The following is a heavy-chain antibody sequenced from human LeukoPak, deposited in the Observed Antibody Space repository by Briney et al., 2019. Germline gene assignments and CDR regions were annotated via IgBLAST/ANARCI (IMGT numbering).Heavy chain of an antibody. V-gene: IGHV4-38-2*02. J-gene: IGHJ5*02. CDR1: GYSISSGYY. CDR3: AREAGYSYGP. D-gene: IGHD5-18*01. CDR2: IYHSGST. Sequence: SETLSLTCTVSGYSISSGYYWGWIRQPPGKGLEWIGSIYHSGSTFYNPSLKSRVTISVDTSKNQFSLKLSSVTAADTAVYYCAREAGYSYGPWGQGTLVTVSS.